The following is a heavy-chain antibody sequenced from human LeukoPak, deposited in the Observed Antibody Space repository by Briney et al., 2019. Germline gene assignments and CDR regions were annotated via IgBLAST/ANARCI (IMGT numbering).Heavy chain of an antibody. J-gene: IGHJ5*02. CDR3: ARERTAARNWFDP. CDR2: INPNSGGT. V-gene: IGHV1-2*02. D-gene: IGHD6-6*01. CDR1: GYTFTGYY. Sequence: ASVKVSCKASGYTFTGYYLHWVRQAPGQRLEWMGWINPNSGGTNYAQKFQGRVTMTRDTSISTAYMELSRLRSDDTAVYYCARERTAARNWFDPWGQGTLVTVSS.